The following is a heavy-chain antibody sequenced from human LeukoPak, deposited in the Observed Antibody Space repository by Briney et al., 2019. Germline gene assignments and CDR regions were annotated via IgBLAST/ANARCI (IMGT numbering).Heavy chain of an antibody. V-gene: IGHV4-31*03. J-gene: IGHJ3*02. CDR1: GGSISSGGYY. CDR2: IYYGGST. Sequence: PSQTLSLTCTVSGGSISSGGYYWSWIRQHPGKGLEWIGYIYYGGSTYYNPSLKSRVTISVDTSKNQFSLKLSSVTAADTAVYYCARDTWANGYDSSGYYATTGAFDIWGQGTMVTVSS. CDR3: ARDTWANGYDSSGYYATTGAFDI. D-gene: IGHD3-22*01.